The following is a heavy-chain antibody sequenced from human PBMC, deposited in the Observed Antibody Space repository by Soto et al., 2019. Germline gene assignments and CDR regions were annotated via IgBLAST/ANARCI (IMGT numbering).Heavy chain of an antibody. Sequence: GASVKVSCKASGGTFSSYAISWVRQAPGQGLEWMGGIIPIFGAANYAQKFQGRVTITADESTSTAYMELSSLRSEDTAVYYCARSPYSSSSKWFDPWGQGTLVTVSS. D-gene: IGHD6-6*01. V-gene: IGHV1-69*13. CDR1: GGTFSSYA. CDR2: IIPIFGAA. J-gene: IGHJ5*02. CDR3: ARSPYSSSSKWFDP.